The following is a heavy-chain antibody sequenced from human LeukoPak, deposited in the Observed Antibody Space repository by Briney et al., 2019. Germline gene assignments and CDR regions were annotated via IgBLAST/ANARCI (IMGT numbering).Heavy chain of an antibody. V-gene: IGHV3-53*01. CDR3: ARDLGSGTYYD. Sequence: GGSLRLSCAASGFTVGSNYMTWIRQAPGKGLEWVACFYSGDSTFYAHSVEGRFTISRDTSTNTLYLQMNKLTADDTAVYYCARDLGSGTYYDWGQGTLVTVSS. D-gene: IGHD1-26*01. J-gene: IGHJ4*02. CDR1: GFTVGSNY. CDR2: FYSGDST.